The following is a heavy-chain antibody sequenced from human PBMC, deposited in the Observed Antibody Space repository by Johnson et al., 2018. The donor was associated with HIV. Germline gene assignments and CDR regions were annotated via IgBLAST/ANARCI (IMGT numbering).Heavy chain of an antibody. D-gene: IGHD5-24*01. CDR3: AKADRVRYGAGAFDI. J-gene: IGHJ3*02. CDR1: GFTFSSYA. V-gene: IGHV3-23*04. Sequence: VQLVESGGGLVQPGGSLRLSCAASGFTFSSYAMSSVRQAPGKGLEWVSRINSDGSSTSYADSVKGRFTISRDNAKNTLYLQMNSLRAEDTAVYYCAKADRVRYGAGAFDIWGQGTMVTVSS. CDR2: INSDGSST.